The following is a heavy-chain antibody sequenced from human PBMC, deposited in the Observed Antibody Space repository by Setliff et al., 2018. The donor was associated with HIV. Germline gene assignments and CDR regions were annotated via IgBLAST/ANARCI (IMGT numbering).Heavy chain of an antibody. D-gene: IGHD5-18*01. CDR3: ARGGPGSSYGYDWFDT. Sequence: ASVKVSCKASGYTLTSNHMHWVRQAPGQGLEWMGIINPNGGSTNYAQKFQGRLVIIADTSTNIVYMEVSSLRSEDTAIYYCARGGPGSSYGYDWFDTWGQGTPVTVSS. CDR1: GYTLTSNH. J-gene: IGHJ5*02. CDR2: INPNGGST. V-gene: IGHV1-46*01.